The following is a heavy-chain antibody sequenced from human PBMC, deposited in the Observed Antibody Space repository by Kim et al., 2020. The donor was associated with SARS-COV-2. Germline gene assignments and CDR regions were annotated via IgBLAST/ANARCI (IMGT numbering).Heavy chain of an antibody. CDR1: GGSISSYY. Sequence: SETLSLTCTVSGGSISSYYWSWIRQPPGKGLEWIGYIYYSGSTNYNPSLKSRVTISVDTSKNQFSLKLSSVTAADTAVYYCARGDYYDLRVDYWGQGTLVTVSS. V-gene: IGHV4-59*01. CDR3: ARGDYYDLRVDY. J-gene: IGHJ4*02. D-gene: IGHD3-22*01. CDR2: IYYSGST.